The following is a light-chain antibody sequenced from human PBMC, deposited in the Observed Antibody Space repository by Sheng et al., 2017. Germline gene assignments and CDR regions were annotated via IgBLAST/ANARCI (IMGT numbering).Light chain of an antibody. J-gene: IGKJ4*01. CDR3: QQRYNWPLT. CDR2: GTS. Sequence: EIVLTQSPATLSLSPGERATLSCRASQSVARSLAWFQQKLGQAPRLLLYGTSNRAAGIPARFSGSGSGTDYTLTINSLEPEDFAVYYCQQRYNWPLTFGGGTKVKIK. CDR1: QSVARS. V-gene: IGKV3-11*01.